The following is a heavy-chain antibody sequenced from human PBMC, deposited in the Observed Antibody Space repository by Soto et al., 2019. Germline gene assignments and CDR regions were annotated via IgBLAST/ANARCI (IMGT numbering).Heavy chain of an antibody. D-gene: IGHD3-3*01. CDR1: GYNFAGYW. CDR2: IYPSDSDT. J-gene: IGHJ4*02. Sequence: VESLKISCNGSGYNFAGYWIAWVRQMPGKGLELMGIIYPSDSDTRYRPSFQGQVTISADKSISSAYLQWSSLRASDTAMYYCARGGVSTRTFDYWGQGTPVTASS. V-gene: IGHV5-51*01. CDR3: ARGGVSTRTFDY.